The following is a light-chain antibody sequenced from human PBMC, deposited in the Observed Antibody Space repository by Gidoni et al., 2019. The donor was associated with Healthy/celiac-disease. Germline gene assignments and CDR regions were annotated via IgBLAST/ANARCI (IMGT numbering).Light chain of an antibody. CDR3: QQYNNWPGFT. CDR1: QSVSSN. V-gene: IGKV3-15*01. CDR2: GAS. J-gene: IGKJ3*01. Sequence: EIVMTQSPATLSVSPGERATISCRASQSVSSNLAWYQQNPGQAPRLLIYGASTRATGIPARFSGSGSGTEFTLTISSLQSEDFAVYYCQQYNNWPGFTFGPGTKVDIK.